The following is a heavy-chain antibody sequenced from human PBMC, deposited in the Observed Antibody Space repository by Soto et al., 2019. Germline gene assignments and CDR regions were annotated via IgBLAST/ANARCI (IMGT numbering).Heavy chain of an antibody. CDR2: ISYDGSNK. Sequence: GGSLRLSCAASGFTFSSYAMHWVRQAPGKGLEWVAVISYDGSNKYYADSVNGRFTISRDNSKNTLYLQMNSLRAEDTAVYYCARERIGCSGGSCYQAGYYYGMDVWGQGTTVTVSS. CDR1: GFTFSSYA. CDR3: ARERIGCSGGSCYQAGYYYGMDV. D-gene: IGHD2-15*01. J-gene: IGHJ6*02. V-gene: IGHV3-30-3*01.